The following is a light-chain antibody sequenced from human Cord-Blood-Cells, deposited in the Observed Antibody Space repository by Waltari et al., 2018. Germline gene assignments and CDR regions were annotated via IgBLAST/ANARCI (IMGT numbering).Light chain of an antibody. V-gene: IGLV2-14*01. CDR2: DVS. J-gene: IGLJ1*01. CDR3: SSDTSSSTYV. CDR1: SSDVGGYNY. Sequence: QSALTQPASVSGSPGQSLTISCTGTSSDVGGYNYVSWYQQHPGKATKLMIYDVSKRPSGVSNRFSGSKSDNPASLTISGLEAEEEAEYYCSSDTSSSTYVFGTGTKVTVI.